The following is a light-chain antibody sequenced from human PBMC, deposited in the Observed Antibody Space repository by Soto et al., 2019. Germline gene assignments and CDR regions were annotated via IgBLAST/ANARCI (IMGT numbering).Light chain of an antibody. J-gene: IGKJ1*01. CDR2: TAS. V-gene: IGKV1-9*01. Sequence: DIQLTQSPSFLSASVGDRVTITCRARQGINNYLAWYQQKPGKAPKLLIYTASTLQSGVPSRFSGSGSGTEFTLTISSLQPEDFATYYCQQLNNYPRTFGQGTKVEIK. CDR1: QGINNY. CDR3: QQLNNYPRT.